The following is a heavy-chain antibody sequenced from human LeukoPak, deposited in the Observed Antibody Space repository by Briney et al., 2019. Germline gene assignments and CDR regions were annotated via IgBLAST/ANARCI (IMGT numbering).Heavy chain of an antibody. CDR1: GFTFSSYA. CDR3: AKGDEGSSSWYEYYYYMDV. V-gene: IGHV3-23*01. D-gene: IGHD6-13*01. CDR2: ISGSGGST. J-gene: IGHJ6*03. Sequence: GASLRLSCAASGFTFSSYAMSSVRQAPGEGLEWVSAISGSGGSTYYADSVKGRFTISRDNSKNTLYLQMNSLRAEDTAVYYCAKGDEGSSSWYEYYYYMDVWGKGTTVTVSS.